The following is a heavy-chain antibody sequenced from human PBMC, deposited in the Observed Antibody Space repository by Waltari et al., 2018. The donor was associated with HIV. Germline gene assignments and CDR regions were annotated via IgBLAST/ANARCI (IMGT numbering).Heavy chain of an antibody. V-gene: IGHV1-2*02. Sequence: QVQLLQSGAEVKKPGASVKVSCKASGYSFSAYYMHWVRQAPGQGLEWMGWINPNSGGTNYAQKFQGRVTMTRDTSISTAYMELSSLTSDDTAVYYCAGLCNGGNWYLDYWGQGTLVTVSS. J-gene: IGHJ4*02. CDR2: INPNSGGT. D-gene: IGHD2-15*01. CDR3: AGLCNGGNWYLDY. CDR1: GYSFSAYY.